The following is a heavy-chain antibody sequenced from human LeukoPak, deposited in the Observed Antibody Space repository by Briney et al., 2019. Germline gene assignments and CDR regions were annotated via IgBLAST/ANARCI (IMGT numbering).Heavy chain of an antibody. CDR3: AGGSGWIFDS. J-gene: IGHJ4*02. V-gene: IGHV3-7*04. CDR1: GFTFSSYW. Sequence: GGSLRLSCAASGFTFSSYWMTWVRQAPGKGLEWVADIKEDGSEIHYVDSVKGRFTISRDNAKNSLFLQVNSLRAEDTAVYYCAGGSGWIFDSWGQGTLVTVSS. CDR2: IKEDGSEI. D-gene: IGHD6-19*01.